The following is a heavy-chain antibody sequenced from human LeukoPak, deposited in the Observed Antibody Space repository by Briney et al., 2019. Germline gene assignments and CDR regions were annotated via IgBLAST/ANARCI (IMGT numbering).Heavy chain of an antibody. J-gene: IGHJ3*02. Sequence: GGSLRLSCAASGFTFNSNTMNWVRQAPGKGLVWVSRIDSDGTSISYADSVKGRFTISRDNSKNTLYLQMNSLRPEDTAVYYCAKVTLIYDSSGYYAFDIWGQGTMVTVSS. CDR2: IDSDGTSI. D-gene: IGHD3-22*01. V-gene: IGHV3-74*01. CDR3: AKVTLIYDSSGYYAFDI. CDR1: GFTFNSNT.